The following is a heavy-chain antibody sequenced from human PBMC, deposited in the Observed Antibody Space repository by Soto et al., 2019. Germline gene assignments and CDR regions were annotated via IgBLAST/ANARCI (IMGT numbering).Heavy chain of an antibody. J-gene: IGHJ5*02. D-gene: IGHD4-17*01. CDR1: GFTLSRYW. Sequence: PGGSLRLSCAGFGFTLSRYWMSWVRQAPGKGLEWVANIKQDGSETYYVDSVKGRFTISRDNAKNSLYLQMNSLRAEDTAVYYCAGMTTATTWVNWFGPWGQGTLVTVSS. CDR2: IKQDGSET. V-gene: IGHV3-7*03. CDR3: AGMTTATTWVNWFGP.